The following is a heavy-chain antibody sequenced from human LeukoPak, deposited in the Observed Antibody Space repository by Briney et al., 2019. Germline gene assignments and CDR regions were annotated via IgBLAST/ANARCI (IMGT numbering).Heavy chain of an antibody. Sequence: PWGSLRLSCAASGFTFSSHWMHWVRQAPGKGLLWVSYINNDGSGKSYADSVKGRFTISRDKAKNTMYLEMNSLRAEDTAVYYCARGGWGTATDYWGQGTLVTVSS. D-gene: IGHD1-1*01. V-gene: IGHV3-74*01. CDR2: INNDGSGK. J-gene: IGHJ4*02. CDR1: GFTFSSHW. CDR3: ARGGWGTATDY.